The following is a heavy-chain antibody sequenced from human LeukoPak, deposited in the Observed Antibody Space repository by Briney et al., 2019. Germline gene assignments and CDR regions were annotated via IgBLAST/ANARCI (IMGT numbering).Heavy chain of an antibody. CDR1: GYSISSGYY. CDR2: IYHSGST. J-gene: IGHJ4*02. CDR3: ARDCDFWSGYYGGGGDY. V-gene: IGHV4-38-2*02. Sequence: SETLSLTCTVSGYSISSGYYWGWIRQLPGKGLEWIGSIYHSGSTYYNPSLKSRVTISVDTSKNQFSLKLSSVTAADTAVYYCARDCDFWSGYYGGGGDYWGQGTLVTVSS. D-gene: IGHD3-3*01.